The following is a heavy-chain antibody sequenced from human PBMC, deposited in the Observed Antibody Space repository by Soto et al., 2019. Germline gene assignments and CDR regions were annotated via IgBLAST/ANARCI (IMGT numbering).Heavy chain of an antibody. Sequence: PSETLSLTCTVSGGSVSSGSYYWSWIRQPPGKGLEWIGYIYYSGSTNYNPSLKSRVTISVDTSKNQFSLKLSSVTAADTAVYYCAREVRGMGVGATVAFDIWGQGTMVTVSS. D-gene: IGHD1-26*01. CDR3: AREVRGMGVGATVAFDI. J-gene: IGHJ3*02. V-gene: IGHV4-61*01. CDR1: GGSVSSGSYY. CDR2: IYYSGST.